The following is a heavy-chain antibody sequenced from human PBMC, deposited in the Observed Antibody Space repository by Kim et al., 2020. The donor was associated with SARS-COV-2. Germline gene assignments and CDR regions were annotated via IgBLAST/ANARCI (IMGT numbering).Heavy chain of an antibody. D-gene: IGHD1-7*01. CDR1: GGSISSGGYY. V-gene: IGHV4-31*03. J-gene: IGHJ4*02. CDR3: ARSGYNWNYGADY. Sequence: SETLSLTCTVSGGSISSGGYYWSWIRQHPGKGLEWIGYIYYSGSTYYNPSLKSRVTISVDTSKNQFSLKLSSVTAADTAVYYCARSGYNWNYGADYWGQGTLVTVSS. CDR2: IYYSGST.